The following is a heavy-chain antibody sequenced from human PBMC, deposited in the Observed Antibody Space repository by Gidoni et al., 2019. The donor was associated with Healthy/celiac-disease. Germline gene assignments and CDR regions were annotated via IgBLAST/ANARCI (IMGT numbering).Heavy chain of an antibody. CDR3: AREGFLAVAQNAFDI. V-gene: IGHV3-33*01. Sequence: QVQLVQSWGGVVQPGSSLGRSCAASGLTFSIYGMHWVRRAPGKGLEWVAVIWYDGSNKYYADSVKGRFTISRDNSKNTLYLQMNSLRAEDTAGYYCAREGFLAVAQNAFDIWGQGTMVTVSS. CDR1: GLTFSIYG. J-gene: IGHJ3*02. CDR2: IWYDGSNK. D-gene: IGHD6-19*01.